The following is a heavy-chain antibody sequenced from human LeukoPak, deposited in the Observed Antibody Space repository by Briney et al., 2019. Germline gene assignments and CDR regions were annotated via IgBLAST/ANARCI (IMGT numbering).Heavy chain of an antibody. D-gene: IGHD4-17*01. V-gene: IGHV4-34*01. CDR1: GGSISSYY. Sequence: PSETLSLTCTVSGGSISSYYWSWVRQPPGKRLEWIGEINHSGSTNYNPSLKSRVTISVDTSKNQFSLKLSSVTAADTAVYYCARSTVTLPGNWFDPWGQGTLVTVSS. CDR2: INHSGST. J-gene: IGHJ5*02. CDR3: ARSTVTLPGNWFDP.